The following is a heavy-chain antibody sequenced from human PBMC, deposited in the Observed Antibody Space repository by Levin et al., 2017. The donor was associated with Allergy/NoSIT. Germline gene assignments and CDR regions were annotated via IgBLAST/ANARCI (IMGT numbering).Heavy chain of an antibody. V-gene: IGHV3-11*01. CDR1: GFSFRDYY. CDR3: ARDAEGSGYVVGSFDE. Sequence: GGSLRLSCAASGFSFRDYYMSWIRQAPGKGLEWVSYISGTGTTVYYADSVRGRFTISRDNARNSVDLHMKSMRAEATAVYYCARDAEGSGYVVGSFDEWGHGTLVTVSS. D-gene: IGHD2-21*01. CDR2: ISGTGTTV. J-gene: IGHJ4*01.